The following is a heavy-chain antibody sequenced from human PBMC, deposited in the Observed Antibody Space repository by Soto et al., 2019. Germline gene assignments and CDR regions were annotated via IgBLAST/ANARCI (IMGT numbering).Heavy chain of an antibody. V-gene: IGHV4-39*01. CDR3: ARENVELRF. CDR1: GGSISSSNNY. Sequence: QLQLQESGPGLVKPSETLSLTCSVSGGSISSSNNYWGWIRQPPGKRLEWIGSIFSGGNTYYNPSLKGRITVSIDASMNQCSLSLRSVTAADTAVYYCARENVELRFWGQGILVTVSS. J-gene: IGHJ4*02. CDR2: IFSGGNT. D-gene: IGHD1-7*01.